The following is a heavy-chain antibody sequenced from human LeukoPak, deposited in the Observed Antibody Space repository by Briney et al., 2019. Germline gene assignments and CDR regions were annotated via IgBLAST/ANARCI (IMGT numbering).Heavy chain of an antibody. CDR3: ARDPLGDAILTGPTRE. CDR1: GFSVSTNY. J-gene: IGHJ4*02. Sequence: GGVLRLSCAASGFSVSTNYMIWVRQAPGMGLECVSVISNHGTTYYADSVKGRFSISRDNSKNTLYLQMNSLRAEDTAVYYCARDPLGDAILTGPTREWGQGTLVTVSS. V-gene: IGHV3-53*01. D-gene: IGHD3-9*01. CDR2: ISNHGTT.